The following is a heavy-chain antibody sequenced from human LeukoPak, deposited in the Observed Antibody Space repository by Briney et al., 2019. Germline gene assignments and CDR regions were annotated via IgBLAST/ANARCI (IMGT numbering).Heavy chain of an antibody. V-gene: IGHV6-1*01. CDR1: GDSVSSNSSA. CDR3: ARNYRPDFDC. CDR2: AYYRSKWYI. D-gene: IGHD1-7*01. J-gene: IGHJ4*02. Sequence: SQTLSLTCAISGDSVSSNSSAWSWIRQSPSRGLEWLGRAYYRSKWYINYALSVEGRITINPDTSKNQFSLQLNSVTPEDTAVYYCARNYRPDFDCWGQGTLVTVSS.